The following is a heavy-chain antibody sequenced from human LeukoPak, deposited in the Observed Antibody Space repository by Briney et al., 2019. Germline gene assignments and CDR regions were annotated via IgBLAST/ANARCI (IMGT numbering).Heavy chain of an antibody. CDR1: GGSLSGYY. V-gene: IGHV4-34*01. D-gene: IGHD4-17*01. CDR2: INHSGST. Sequence: SDTLSLTCAVYGGSLSGYYWSWIRQPPGKGLEWIGEINHSGSTNYNPSLKSRVTISVDTSKNQFSLKLSSVTAADTAVYYCAVTVTTNFGLLYYFDYWGQGTLVTVSS. CDR3: AVTVTTNFGLLYYFDY. J-gene: IGHJ4*02.